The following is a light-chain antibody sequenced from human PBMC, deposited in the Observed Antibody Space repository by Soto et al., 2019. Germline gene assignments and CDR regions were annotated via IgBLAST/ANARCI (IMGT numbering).Light chain of an antibody. CDR2: DAS. CDR1: QSISSW. CDR3: QQYNSYSPK. J-gene: IGKJ4*02. Sequence: DIQMTQAPSTLSASVGDRVTITFRASQSISSWLAWYQQKPGKAPKLLIYDASSLESGVPSRFSGSGSGTEFTLTISSLQPDDFATYYCQQYNSYSPKFGGGTKVDIK. V-gene: IGKV1-5*01.